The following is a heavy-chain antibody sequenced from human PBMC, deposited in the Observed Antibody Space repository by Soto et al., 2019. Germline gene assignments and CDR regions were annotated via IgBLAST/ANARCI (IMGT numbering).Heavy chain of an antibody. Sequence: GGSLRLSCAASGFTFSSYGMHWVRQAPGKGLEWVAVIWYDGSNKYYADSVKGRFTISRDNSKNTLYLQMNSLRAEDTAVYYCARGPPPPSGWYKSFDYWGQGTLVTVSS. J-gene: IGHJ4*02. CDR3: ARGPPPPSGWYKSFDY. D-gene: IGHD6-19*01. CDR1: GFTFSSYG. V-gene: IGHV3-33*01. CDR2: IWYDGSNK.